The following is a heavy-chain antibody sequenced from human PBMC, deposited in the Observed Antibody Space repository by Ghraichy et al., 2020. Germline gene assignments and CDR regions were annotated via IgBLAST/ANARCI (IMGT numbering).Heavy chain of an antibody. CDR3: ATISRYCSGGSCSYYGMDV. CDR2: ISGSGGST. V-gene: IGHV3-23*01. CDR1: GFTFSSYA. D-gene: IGHD2-15*01. Sequence: GGSLRLSCAASGFTFSSYAMSWVRQAPGKGLEWVSAISGSGGSTYYADSVKGRFTISRDNSKNTLYLQMNSLRAEDTAVYYCATISRYCSGGSCSYYGMDVWGQGTTVTVSS. J-gene: IGHJ6*02.